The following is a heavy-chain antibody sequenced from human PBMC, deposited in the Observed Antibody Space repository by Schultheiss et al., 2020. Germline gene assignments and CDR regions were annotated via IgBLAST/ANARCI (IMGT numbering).Heavy chain of an antibody. V-gene: IGHV4-59*01. J-gene: IGHJ4*02. CDR2: IYDSGST. CDR1: GGSISSYY. CDR3: SREGVEWNLDY. Sequence: SETLSLTCTVSGGSISSYYLSWVRQPPGKGLEWIGYIYDSGSTNYNPSLKSRVTISVETYKNQFSLRLRSVTAADTAIYYCSREGVEWNLDYWGQGTLVTVSS. D-gene: IGHD1-1*01.